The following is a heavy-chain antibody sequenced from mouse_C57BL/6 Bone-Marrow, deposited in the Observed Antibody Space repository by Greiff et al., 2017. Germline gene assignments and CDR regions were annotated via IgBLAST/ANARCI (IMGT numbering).Heavy chain of an antibody. CDR3: TRLRAFAY. V-gene: IGHV1-69*01. J-gene: IGHJ3*01. CDR2: IDPSDSYT. D-gene: IGHD2-12*01. CDR1: GYTFTSYW. Sequence: VQLQQSGAELVMPGASVKLSCKASGYTFTSYWMHWVKQRPGQGLEWIGEIDPSDSYTNYNQKFKGKSTLTVDKSSSTAYMQLSSLTSEDAAVYYCTRLRAFAYWGQGTLVTVSA.